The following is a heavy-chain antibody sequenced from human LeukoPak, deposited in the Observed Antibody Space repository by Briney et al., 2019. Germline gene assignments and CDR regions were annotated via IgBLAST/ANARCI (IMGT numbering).Heavy chain of an antibody. CDR1: GGSLSSYY. J-gene: IGHJ5*02. Sequence: SETLSLTCTVSGGSLSSYYWNWIRQPPGKGLEWIGYIYYSGSTNYNPSLKSRVTISVDTSKNQFSLKLSSVTAADTAVYYCARLHGYCSGGSCYGWFDPWGQGALVTVSS. CDR2: IYYSGST. V-gene: IGHV4-59*01. CDR3: ARLHGYCSGGSCYGWFDP. D-gene: IGHD2-15*01.